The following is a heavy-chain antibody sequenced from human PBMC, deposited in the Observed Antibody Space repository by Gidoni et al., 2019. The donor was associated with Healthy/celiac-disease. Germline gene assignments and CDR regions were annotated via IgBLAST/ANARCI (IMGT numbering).Heavy chain of an antibody. V-gene: IGHV4-59*12. D-gene: IGHD3-10*01. J-gene: IGHJ5*02. Sequence: QVQLQESGTGLVKPSETLSLTCTVSGGSISSYYWSWIRQPPGKGLEWIGYIYYSGSTNDNPSLKSRVTISVDTSKNQFSLKLSSVTAADTAVYYCAREYYYGSGSLGWFDPWGQGTLVTVSS. CDR1: GGSISSYY. CDR2: IYYSGST. CDR3: AREYYYGSGSLGWFDP.